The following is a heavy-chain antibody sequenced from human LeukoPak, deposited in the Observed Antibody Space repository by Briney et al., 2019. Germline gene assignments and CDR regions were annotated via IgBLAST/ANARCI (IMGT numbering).Heavy chain of an antibody. J-gene: IGHJ4*02. CDR3: ARNIVGPRQVDY. V-gene: IGHV4-59*01. D-gene: IGHD1-26*01. CDR1: GGSISSYY. CDR2: IYHSGTT. Sequence: SETLSLTCTVSGGSISSYYWSWIRQPPGKGLEWIGYIYHSGTTNYNPSHKSRVTISVDTSKSQFSLKLSSVTAADTGIYYCARNIVGPRQVDYWGQGTLVTVSS.